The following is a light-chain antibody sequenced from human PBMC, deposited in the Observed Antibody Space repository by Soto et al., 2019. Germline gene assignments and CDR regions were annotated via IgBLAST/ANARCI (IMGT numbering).Light chain of an antibody. Sequence: DIQVTQSPSTLSASVGDRVTITCRASQSISSWLAWYQQKPGRAPKLLIYAASSLESGVPSTFSGGGSGTEFTLTINSLQPDDFATYYCQQYNHYSGTFGQGTKVDI. CDR1: QSISSW. CDR3: QQYNHYSGT. CDR2: AAS. J-gene: IGKJ1*01. V-gene: IGKV1-5*01.